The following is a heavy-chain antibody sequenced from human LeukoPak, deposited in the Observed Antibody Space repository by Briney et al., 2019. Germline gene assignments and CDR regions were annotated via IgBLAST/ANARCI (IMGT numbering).Heavy chain of an antibody. J-gene: IGHJ2*01. Sequence: PSETLSLTRTVSGGSISSYYWSWIRQPAGKGLEWLGRINTRGSTNYIPSLKSRITLSVDTSKSQFSLKLSSVTAADTAVYYCARVYGYNYWYFDIWGRGTLVTVSS. D-gene: IGHD5-24*01. CDR1: GGSISSYY. CDR3: ARVYGYNYWYFDI. V-gene: IGHV4-4*07. CDR2: INTRGST.